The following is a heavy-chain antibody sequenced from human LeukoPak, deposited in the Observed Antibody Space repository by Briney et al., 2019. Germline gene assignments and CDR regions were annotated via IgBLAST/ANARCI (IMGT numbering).Heavy chain of an antibody. J-gene: IGHJ4*02. CDR2: ITTSDGNT. CDR3: AKDGGLWVSAHWGDS. CDR1: GFTFSSYT. D-gene: IGHD7-27*01. Sequence: GVSLRLSCAASGFTFSSYTMSWVRQAPGKGLEWVSTITTSDGNTYYADSVKGRFTVSRDNSKNTLFLQMNSLRAEDTAVYYCAKDGGLWVSAHWGDSWGRGTLVTVSS. V-gene: IGHV3-23*01.